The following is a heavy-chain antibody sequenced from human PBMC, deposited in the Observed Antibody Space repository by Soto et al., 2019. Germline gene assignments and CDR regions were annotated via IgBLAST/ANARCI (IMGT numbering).Heavy chain of an antibody. CDR1: GSIFRGYG. CDR3: AKYNYYGSGSYSHNWFDP. Sequence: GGSLRLSCAASGSIFRGYGMHWVRQAPGKGLEWVAAIRYGGSSTYYADSVMGRFTISRDNSKNTLYLQMNSLRAEDTAVYYCAKYNYYGSGSYSHNWFDPWGQGTLVTVSS. J-gene: IGHJ5*02. V-gene: IGHV3-33*06. CDR2: IRYGGSST. D-gene: IGHD3-10*01.